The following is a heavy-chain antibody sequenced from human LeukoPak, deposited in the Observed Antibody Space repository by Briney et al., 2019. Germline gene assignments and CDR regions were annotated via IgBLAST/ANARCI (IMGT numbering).Heavy chain of an antibody. D-gene: IGHD2-2*01. CDR3: ATDIVVVPAAEFDY. CDR2: ISGSDGSS. V-gene: IGHV3-23*01. Sequence: GGSLRLSCAASGFTFNSFAMNWVRQAPGKGLEWVSSISGSDGSSHYADFVKGRFTISRDNSKNTLYLQMNSLRAEDTAVYYCATDIVVVPAAEFDYWGQGTLVTVSS. CDR1: GFTFNSFA. J-gene: IGHJ4*02.